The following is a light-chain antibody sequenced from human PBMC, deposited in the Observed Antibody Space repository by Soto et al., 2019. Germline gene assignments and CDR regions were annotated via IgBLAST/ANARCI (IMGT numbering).Light chain of an antibody. Sequence: QSVLTQPASVSGSPGQSITISCTGTTSDVWVSWYQQHPGKAPKLIIYEGSKRPSGISNRFSGSRSGNTASLTISGLQADDEADFYCCSYASSGTYVFGTGTKVTVL. CDR1: TSDVW. CDR3: CSYASSGTYV. CDR2: EGS. J-gene: IGLJ1*01. V-gene: IGLV2-23*01.